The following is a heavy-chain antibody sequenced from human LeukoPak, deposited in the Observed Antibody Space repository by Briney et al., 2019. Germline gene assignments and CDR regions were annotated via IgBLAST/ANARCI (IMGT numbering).Heavy chain of an antibody. J-gene: IGHJ4*02. CDR1: GFTVSSNY. CDR2: IYSGGST. V-gene: IGHV3-66*01. D-gene: IGHD2-2*01. CDR3: ARDPVGCSSTSCYADY. Sequence: GGSLRLSSAASGFTVSSNYMSWVRQAPGKGLEWVSVIYSGGSTYYADSVKGRFTISRDNSKNTLYLQMNSLRAEDTAVYYCARDPVGCSSTSCYADYWGQGTLVTVSS.